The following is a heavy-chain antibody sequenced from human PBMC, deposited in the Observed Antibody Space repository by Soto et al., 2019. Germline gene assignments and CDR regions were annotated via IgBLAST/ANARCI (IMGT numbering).Heavy chain of an antibody. CDR1: GFTFSSYA. J-gene: IGHJ5*02. CDR2: ITGSGGTT. V-gene: IGHV3-23*01. CDR3: AKGGPNWNDVGRDWCYP. D-gene: IGHD1-1*01. Sequence: EVQLLESGGGLIQPGGSLRLSCAASGFTFSSYAMSWVRQAPGKGLEWVSDITGSGGTTYYADSVRGRFTLSGDNTKNTGYLQRNTLRADDTAVYDCAKGGPNWNDVGRDWCYPWGQGTLVTVSS.